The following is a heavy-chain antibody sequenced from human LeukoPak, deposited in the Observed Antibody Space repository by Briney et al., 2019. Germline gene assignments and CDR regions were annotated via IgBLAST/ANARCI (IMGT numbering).Heavy chain of an antibody. CDR2: ISGSGGST. V-gene: IGHV3-23*01. CDR1: GFTFSSYA. CDR3: AKAGHYDILTGYFW. J-gene: IGHJ4*02. Sequence: GGSLRLSCAASGFTFSSYAMSWVRQAPRKGLEWVSAISGSGGSTYYADSVKGRFTISRDNSKNTLYLQMNSLRAEDTAVYYCAKAGHYDILTGYFWWGQGTLVTVSS. D-gene: IGHD3-9*01.